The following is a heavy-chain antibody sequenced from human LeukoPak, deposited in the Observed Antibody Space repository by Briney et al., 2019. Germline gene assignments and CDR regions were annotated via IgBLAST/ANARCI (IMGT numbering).Heavy chain of an antibody. CDR1: GGSISSSSYY. D-gene: IGHD2-15*01. CDR2: IYYSGST. V-gene: IGHV4-39*01. CDR3: ARGTGGSWKYYFDY. Sequence: ASETLSLTCTVSGGSISSSSYYWGWIRQPPEKGLEWIRSIYYSGSTYYNPSLKSRVTISVDTSKNQFSLKLSSVTAADTAVYYCARGTGGSWKYYFDYWGQGSLVTVSS. J-gene: IGHJ4*02.